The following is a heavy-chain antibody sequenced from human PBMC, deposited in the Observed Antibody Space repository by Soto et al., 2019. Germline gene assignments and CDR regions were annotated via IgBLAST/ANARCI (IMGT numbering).Heavy chain of an antibody. Sequence: SVKLSCKASGGTFSSYAISWVRQAPGQGLEWMGGIIPIFGTANYAQKFQGRVTITADESTSTAYMELSSLRSEDPAVYYCARAGIVGATGGRQDFEYWGERNLVNVSS. D-gene: IGHD1-26*01. CDR2: IIPIFGTA. CDR1: GGTFSSYA. CDR3: ARAGIVGATGGRQDFEY. V-gene: IGHV1-69*13. J-gene: IGHJ4*02.